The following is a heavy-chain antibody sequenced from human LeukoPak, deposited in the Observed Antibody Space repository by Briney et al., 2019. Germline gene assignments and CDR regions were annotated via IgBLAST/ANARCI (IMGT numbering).Heavy chain of an antibody. D-gene: IGHD3-10*01. CDR2: TYSNGRT. J-gene: IGHJ6*03. Sequence: GSLRLSCAASGFTVSSNYMSWVRQAPGKGLEWVSVTYSNGRTYYADSVKGRFTISRDISKNTLYLQMNSLRAEDTAVYYCARVLSGRGSLYDYYYYMDVRGKGTTVTISS. V-gene: IGHV3-53*01. CDR1: GFTVSSNY. CDR3: ARVLSGRGSLYDYYYYMDV.